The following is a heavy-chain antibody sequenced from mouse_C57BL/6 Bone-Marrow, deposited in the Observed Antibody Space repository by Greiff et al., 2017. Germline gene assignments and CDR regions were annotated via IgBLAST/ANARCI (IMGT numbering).Heavy chain of an antibody. D-gene: IGHD1-1*01. V-gene: IGHV1-85*01. J-gene: IGHJ1*03. CDR3: ARLEFDGSSGDWYFDV. CDR1: GYTFTSYD. Sequence: VKLMESGPELVKPGASVKLSCTASGYTFTSYDINWVKQRPGQGLEWIGRIYPRDGSTKYNEKFKGQATLTVDTSSSTGYMELHSLTSEDSAVYFCARLEFDGSSGDWYFDVWGTGTTVTVSS. CDR2: IYPRDGST.